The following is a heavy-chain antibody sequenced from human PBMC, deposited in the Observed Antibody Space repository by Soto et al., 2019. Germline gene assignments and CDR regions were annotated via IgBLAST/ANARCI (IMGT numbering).Heavy chain of an antibody. CDR3: AKDMKWGGMTTIHYFDS. CDR2: ISSNSDTI. D-gene: IGHD4-17*01. V-gene: IGHV3-9*02. CDR1: GFTADDYA. J-gene: IGHJ4*02. Sequence: DVQLVESGGGLVQPGRSLRLSCVASGFTADDYAMHWVRQAPGKGLEWVSGISSNSDTIDYADSVKGRFTISRDNAKNSLFQQMNSLRPEETALYYCAKDMKWGGMTTIHYFDSWGQGTLVTVSS.